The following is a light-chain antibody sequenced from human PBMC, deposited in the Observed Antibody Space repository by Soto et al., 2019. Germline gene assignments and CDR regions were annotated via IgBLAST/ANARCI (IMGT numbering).Light chain of an antibody. Sequence: DIQMTQSPSTLSASVGDRVTITCRASQSVDTWLAWYQQKPGKAPKLLVYKASTLESGVPSRFSGSGSGTEFTLTISSLQPDDFATYYCQKYTGYSTFGQGTRLEIK. V-gene: IGKV1-5*03. CDR1: QSVDTW. CDR3: QKYTGYST. CDR2: KAS. J-gene: IGKJ5*01.